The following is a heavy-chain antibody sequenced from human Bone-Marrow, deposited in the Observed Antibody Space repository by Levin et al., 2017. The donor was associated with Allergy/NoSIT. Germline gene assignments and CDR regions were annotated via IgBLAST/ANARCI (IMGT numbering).Heavy chain of an antibody. CDR2: IYSGGST. D-gene: IGHD2-2*01. Sequence: GGSLRLSCVASGFTVSSNYMNWVRQAPGKGLEWVSVIYSGGSTYYADSVKSRFTISRDNSKNTLYLQMSSLRAEDTAVYYCATDRAYCSNTTCYLPDAFDIWGQGTMVTVSS. CDR3: ATDRAYCSNTTCYLPDAFDI. J-gene: IGHJ3*02. CDR1: GFTVSSNY. V-gene: IGHV3-66*01.